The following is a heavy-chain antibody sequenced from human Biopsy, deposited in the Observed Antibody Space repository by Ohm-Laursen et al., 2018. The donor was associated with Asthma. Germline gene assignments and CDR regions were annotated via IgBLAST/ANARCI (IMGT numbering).Heavy chain of an antibody. CDR1: GGSISSDY. CDR2: IHNSGNT. V-gene: IGHV4-59*07. CDR3: ARDQGDSKFDY. J-gene: IGHJ4*02. Sequence: SDTLSLTCTVSGGSISSDYWSWLRQSPGKGLEWIGYIHNSGNTNYNPSLKSRVTISLDTSKNQLSLNLTSVIAADTAVYYCARDQGDSKFDYWGQGILVTVSS. D-gene: IGHD3-16*01.